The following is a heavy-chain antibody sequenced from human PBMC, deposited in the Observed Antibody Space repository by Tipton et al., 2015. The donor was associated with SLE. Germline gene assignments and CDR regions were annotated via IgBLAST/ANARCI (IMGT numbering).Heavy chain of an antibody. J-gene: IGHJ4*02. V-gene: IGHV3-23*01. CDR2: ISGSGGST. CDR1: GFTFSSYA. CDR3: AKDHLLWFGEPVDS. Sequence: SLRLSCAASGFTFSSYAMSWVRQAPGKGLEWVSAISGSGGSTYYADSVKGRFTISRDNSKNTLYLQMNSLRAEDTAVYYCAKDHLLWFGEPVDSGGQGSLVTVS. D-gene: IGHD3-10*01.